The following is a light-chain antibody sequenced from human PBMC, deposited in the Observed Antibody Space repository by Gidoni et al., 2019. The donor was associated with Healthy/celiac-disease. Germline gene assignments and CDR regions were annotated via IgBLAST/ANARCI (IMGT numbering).Light chain of an antibody. CDR3: KQSYSTKWT. J-gene: IGKJ1*01. CDR2: AAS. CDR1: QSISTY. Sequence: DIQMTQSPFSLSASPGDRVTITCRSSQSISTYLNWYQQKPGKAPKLLIYAASSLQSGVPSRFSGSGSGTDFTLKISSLQPEDVAIYYCKQSYSTKWTFGQGTKVEIK. V-gene: IGKV1-39*01.